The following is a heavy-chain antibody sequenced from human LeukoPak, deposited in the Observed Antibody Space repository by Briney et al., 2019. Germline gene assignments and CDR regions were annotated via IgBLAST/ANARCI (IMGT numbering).Heavy chain of an antibody. Sequence: GGSLRLSCAASGLTFSSYWMHWVRQAPGKGLVWVSRINSDGSSTSYADSVKGRFTISRDNAKNTLYLQMNSLRAEDTAVYYCARRIAVAGNFDYWGQGTLVTVSS. CDR2: INSDGSST. V-gene: IGHV3-74*01. D-gene: IGHD6-19*01. CDR3: ARRIAVAGNFDY. CDR1: GLTFSSYW. J-gene: IGHJ4*02.